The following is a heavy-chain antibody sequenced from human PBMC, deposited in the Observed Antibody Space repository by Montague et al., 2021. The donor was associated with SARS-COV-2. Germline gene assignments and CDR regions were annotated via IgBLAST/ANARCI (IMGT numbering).Heavy chain of an antibody. CDR2: ISDSGST. J-gene: IGHJ4*02. V-gene: IGHV4-59*08. Sequence: SETLSLTCTVSGGSISSFYWSWFRQPPGKGLEWIGYISDSGSTNYNPSLTSRVTMSVDTSKNQFSLKVNSVTAADTAVYYCARHYSATLPAVYWGQGTWSPSP. CDR3: ARHYSATLPAVY. D-gene: IGHD2-15*01. CDR1: GGSISSFY.